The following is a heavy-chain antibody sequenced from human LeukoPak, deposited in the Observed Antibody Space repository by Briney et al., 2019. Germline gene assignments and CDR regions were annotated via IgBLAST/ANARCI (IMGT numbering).Heavy chain of an antibody. CDR2: ISYDGSNK. CDR1: GFTFSSYG. CDR3: ARVWDSSGYFTWGGYFDY. V-gene: IGHV3-30*03. D-gene: IGHD3-22*01. Sequence: GGSLRLSCAASGFTFSSYGMQWVRQAPGKGLEWVAVISYDGSNKYYADSVKGRFTISRDNSKNTLYLQMNSLRAEDTAVYYCARVWDSSGYFTWGGYFDYWGQGTLVTVSS. J-gene: IGHJ4*02.